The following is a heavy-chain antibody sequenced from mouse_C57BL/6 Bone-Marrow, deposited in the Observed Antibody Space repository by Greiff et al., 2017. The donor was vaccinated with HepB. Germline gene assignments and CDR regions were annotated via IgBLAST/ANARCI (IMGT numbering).Heavy chain of an antibody. D-gene: IGHD1-1*01. CDR2: INSDGGST. V-gene: IGHV5-2*01. CDR3: ARHEYYGSSYGWYFDV. Sequence: EVQGVESGGGLVQPGESLKLSCESNEYEFPSHDMSWVRKTPEKRLELVAAINSDGGSTYYPDTMERRFIISRDNTKKTLYLQMSSLRSEDTALYYCARHEYYGSSYGWYFDVWGTGTTVTVSS. CDR1: EYEFPSHD. J-gene: IGHJ1*03.